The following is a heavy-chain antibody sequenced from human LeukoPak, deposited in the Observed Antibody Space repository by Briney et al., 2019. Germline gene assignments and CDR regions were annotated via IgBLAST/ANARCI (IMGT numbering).Heavy chain of an antibody. J-gene: IGHJ5*02. CDR3: ARDFNLRSRFDP. CDR1: GGSITSYY. D-gene: IGHD3-10*01. V-gene: IGHV4-4*07. Sequence: SETLSLTCTVSGGSITSYYWSWIRQPAGKGLEWIGRIYTSGTTNFNPSLKSRVTMSVDTSKNQFSLKLSSVTAADTAVYYCARDFNLRSRFDPWGQGTPVTVSS. CDR2: IYTSGTT.